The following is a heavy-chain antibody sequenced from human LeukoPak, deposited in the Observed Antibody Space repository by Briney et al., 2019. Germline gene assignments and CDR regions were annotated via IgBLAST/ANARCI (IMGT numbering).Heavy chain of an antibody. Sequence: SQTLSLTCTVSGGSISSGSYYWSWIRQPAGKGLEWIGRIYTSGSTNYNPSLKSRVTISVDTSKNQFSLKLSSVTAADTAVYYWARALPEWFDPWGQGTLVTVPS. V-gene: IGHV4-61*02. CDR1: GGSISSGSYY. CDR2: IYTSGST. CDR3: ARALPEWFDP. J-gene: IGHJ5*02.